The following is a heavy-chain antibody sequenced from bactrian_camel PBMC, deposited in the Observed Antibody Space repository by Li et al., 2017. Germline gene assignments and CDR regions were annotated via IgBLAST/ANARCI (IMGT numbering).Heavy chain of an antibody. CDR3: AKTGDGGTWGEYSH. J-gene: IGHJ4*01. D-gene: IGHD6*01. CDR2: ISMDGSST. V-gene: IGHV3S39*01. CDR1: GFTVSTYA. Sequence: VQLVESGGGLVQPGGSLRLSCTAPGFTVSTYAMTWVRQAPGKGLEWVSSISMDGSSTFYADSVKGRFAISRDNDKNTLWLQLNSLKNEDTAMYYCAKTGDGGTWGEYSHWGQGTQVTVS.